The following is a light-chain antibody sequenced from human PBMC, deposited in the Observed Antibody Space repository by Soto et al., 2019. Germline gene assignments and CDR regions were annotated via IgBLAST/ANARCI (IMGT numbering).Light chain of an antibody. V-gene: IGKV3-20*01. Sequence: EIVLTQSPGTLSLSPGERATLSCRASQSVSSDYLAWYQLKPGQAPRLLIYGASSRATGIPDRFSGSGSGTDFTLTISRLDPEDFAVYFCQHYGSSPRTFGQGKKVEIK. J-gene: IGKJ1*01. CDR3: QHYGSSPRT. CDR1: QSVSSDY. CDR2: GAS.